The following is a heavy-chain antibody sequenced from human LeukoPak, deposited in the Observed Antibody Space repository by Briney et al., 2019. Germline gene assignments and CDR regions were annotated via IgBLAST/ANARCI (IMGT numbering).Heavy chain of an antibody. D-gene: IGHD6-13*01. CDR3: ARDKIPGAAAGISWFDP. J-gene: IGHJ5*02. CDR2: ISAYNGNT. V-gene: IGHV1-18*01. Sequence: PLASVKVSCKASGYTFTSYGISWVRQAPGQGLEWMGWISAYNGNTNYAQKLQGRVTMTTDTSTSTAYMELRSLRSDDTAVYYCARDKIPGAAAGISWFDPWGQGTLVTVSS. CDR1: GYTFTSYG.